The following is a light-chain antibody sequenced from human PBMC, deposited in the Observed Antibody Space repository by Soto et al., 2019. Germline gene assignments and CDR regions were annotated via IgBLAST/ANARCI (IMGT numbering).Light chain of an antibody. CDR1: QSLLHSNGYNY. Sequence: DLVMTQSPLSLPVTPGEPASISCRSSQSLLHSNGYNYLDWYLQKPGQSPQLLIYLGSNRASGVPDRFRGSGSGTDFTLKISRVEAEDVGVYYCVQALQTPPTFGQGTKVEIK. CDR3: VQALQTPPT. J-gene: IGKJ1*01. CDR2: LGS. V-gene: IGKV2-28*01.